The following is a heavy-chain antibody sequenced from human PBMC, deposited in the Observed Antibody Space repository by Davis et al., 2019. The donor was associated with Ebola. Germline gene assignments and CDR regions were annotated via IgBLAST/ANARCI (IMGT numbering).Heavy chain of an antibody. J-gene: IGHJ6*02. CDR1: GDSVSSSAAD. V-gene: IGHV6-1*01. Sequence: SETLSLTCATSGDSVSSSAADWHRHTPSPSRGRDWPATTYHRSKSYDDYALSLKSRITINADTSKNQIPLHLKSVTPENTAVYYCARATITVFGVPIYAMDVWGQGTTVIVSS. CDR2: TYHRSKSYD. D-gene: IGHD3-3*01. CDR3: ARATITVFGVPIYAMDV.